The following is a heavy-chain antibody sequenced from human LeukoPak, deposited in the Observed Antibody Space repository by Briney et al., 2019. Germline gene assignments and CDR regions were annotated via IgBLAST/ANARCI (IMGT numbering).Heavy chain of an antibody. D-gene: IGHD3-22*01. CDR1: GGSFSGYY. J-gene: IGHJ4*02. Sequence: SETLSLTCAVYGGSFSGYYWSWIRQPPGKGLEWIGEINHSGSTNYNPSLKSRVTISVDTSKNQFSLKLSSVTAADTAVYYCARGRGYYDSSGYYCFLPYFDYWGQGTPVTVSS. CDR3: ARGRGYYDSSGYYCFLPYFDY. V-gene: IGHV4-34*01. CDR2: INHSGST.